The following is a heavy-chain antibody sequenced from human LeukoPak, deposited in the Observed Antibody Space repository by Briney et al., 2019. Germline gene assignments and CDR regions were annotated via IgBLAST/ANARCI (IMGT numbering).Heavy chain of an antibody. V-gene: IGHV1-69*04. J-gene: IGHJ5*02. Sequence: SVKVSCKASGGTFSSYAISWVRQAPGQGLEWMGRIIPILGIANYAQKFQGRVTITADKSTSTAYMELSSLRSEDTAVYYCAGDTYQLLVERGVHRDETLLDLDPWGQGTLVTVSS. D-gene: IGHD2-2*01. CDR2: IIPILGIA. CDR1: GGTFSSYA. CDR3: AGDTYQLLVERGVHRDETLLDLDP.